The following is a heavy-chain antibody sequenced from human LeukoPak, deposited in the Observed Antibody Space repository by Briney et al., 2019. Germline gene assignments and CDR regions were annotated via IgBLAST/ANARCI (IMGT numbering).Heavy chain of an antibody. CDR1: GYSISSGYY. J-gene: IGHJ5*02. CDR2: IYHSGST. CDR3: ARHRSEYQLLYDSWFDP. D-gene: IGHD2-2*02. V-gene: IGHV4-38-2*01. Sequence: SETLSLTCAVSGYSISSGYYWGWIRQPPGKGLEWIGSIYHSGSTYCNPSLKSRVTISVDTSKNQFSLKLSSVTAADTAVYYCARHRSEYQLLYDSWFDPWGQGTLVTVSS.